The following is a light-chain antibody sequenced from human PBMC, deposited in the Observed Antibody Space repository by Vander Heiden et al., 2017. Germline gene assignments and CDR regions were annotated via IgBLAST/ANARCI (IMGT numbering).Light chain of an antibody. Sequence: EIAMTQPPATLSVSAGERATLTHSASQSASGNLAWYQQKPGQAPRLLMYCASTRATGVPARFSGSGSGTEFTLTISSLQSEDFAVYYCQQYYNLPLTFGGGTKVQI. V-gene: IGKV3-15*01. CDR1: QSASGN. CDR2: CAS. CDR3: QQYYNLPLT. J-gene: IGKJ4*02.